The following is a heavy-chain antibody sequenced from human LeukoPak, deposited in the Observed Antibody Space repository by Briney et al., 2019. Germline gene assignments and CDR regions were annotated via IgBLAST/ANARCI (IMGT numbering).Heavy chain of an antibody. CDR1: GYTFTSYY. CDR3: ARKNNNYYDSSGYYYY. J-gene: IGHJ4*02. Sequence: ASVKVSCKASGYTFTSYYMHWVRQALGQGLEWMGIINPSGGSTSYAQKFQGRVTMTRDTSTSTVYMELSSLRSEDTAVYYCARKNNNYYDSSGYYYYWGQGTLVTVSS. V-gene: IGHV1-46*01. D-gene: IGHD3-22*01. CDR2: INPSGGST.